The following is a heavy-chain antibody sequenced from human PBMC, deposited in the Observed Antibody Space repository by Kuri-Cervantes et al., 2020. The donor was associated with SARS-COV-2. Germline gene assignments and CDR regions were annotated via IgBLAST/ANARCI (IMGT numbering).Heavy chain of an antibody. Sequence: GESLKISCAASGFTFSSYGMHWVRQAPGKGLEWVAVISYDGSNKYYADSVKGRFTISRDNSKNTLYLQMNSLRAEDTAIYYCAKWAPSSGYYFKSWFDPWGQGTLVTVSS. J-gene: IGHJ5*02. V-gene: IGHV3-30*18. CDR1: GFTFSSYG. CDR3: AKWAPSSGYYFKSWFDP. CDR2: ISYDGSNK. D-gene: IGHD3-22*01.